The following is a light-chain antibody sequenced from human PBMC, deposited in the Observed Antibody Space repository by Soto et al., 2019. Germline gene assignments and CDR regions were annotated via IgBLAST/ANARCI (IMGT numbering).Light chain of an antibody. V-gene: IGKV2-28*01. J-gene: IGKJ4*01. Sequence: MVVTQSPLSLPVTPGEPASISCRSNQSLLHNNGYNYLDWYLQKPGRSPRLLIYLGSNRASGVPDRVSGSGSGTDFTLKISRVEAADVGVYFCMQALQTPLTFGGGTKGVIK. CDR3: MQALQTPLT. CDR2: LGS. CDR1: QSLLHNNGYNY.